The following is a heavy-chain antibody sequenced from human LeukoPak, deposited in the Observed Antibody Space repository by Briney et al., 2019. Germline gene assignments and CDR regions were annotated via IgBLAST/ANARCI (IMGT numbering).Heavy chain of an antibody. CDR2: ISWNSGSI. J-gene: IGHJ3*02. V-gene: IGHV3-9*03. CDR1: GFTCDDYA. D-gene: IGHD6-19*01. Sequence: PGGSLRLXCAASGFTCDDYAMHWVRRAPGKGLESVSGISWNSGSIGYADSVKGRFTISRDNAKNSLYLQMNSLRAEDMALYYCAKDIRSSGTYAFDIWGQGTMVTVSS. CDR3: AKDIRSSGTYAFDI.